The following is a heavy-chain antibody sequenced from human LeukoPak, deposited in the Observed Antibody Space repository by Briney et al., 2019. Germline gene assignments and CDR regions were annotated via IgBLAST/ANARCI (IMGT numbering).Heavy chain of an antibody. CDR3: ARDEHYYGSGTYYRRASTFDI. Sequence: GASVKVCCKASGYTFTSYGISWERQAPGQGLEWMGWISANNGYTNYAQKLQGRVTMTTDTSTTTAYMELTSLTSDDTAVYYCARDEHYYGSGTYYRRASTFDIWGQGTMVTVSS. D-gene: IGHD3-10*01. V-gene: IGHV1-18*04. J-gene: IGHJ3*02. CDR2: ISANNGYT. CDR1: GYTFTSYG.